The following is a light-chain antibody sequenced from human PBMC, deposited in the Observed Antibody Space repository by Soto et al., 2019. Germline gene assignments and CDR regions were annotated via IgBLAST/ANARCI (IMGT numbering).Light chain of an antibody. Sequence: DIQMTQSPSSLSASVGDRVTITCQASQDITNYVNWYFQKPGKPPKLLISAASNSETGVPSRFSGSGSGTHFTFTISSLQPEDIATYYCQQYHSLPLTFGGGTKVDIK. CDR1: QDITNY. J-gene: IGKJ4*01. V-gene: IGKV1-33*01. CDR3: QQYHSLPLT. CDR2: AAS.